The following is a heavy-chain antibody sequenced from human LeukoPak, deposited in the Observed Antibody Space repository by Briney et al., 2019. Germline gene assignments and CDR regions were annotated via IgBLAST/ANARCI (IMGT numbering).Heavy chain of an antibody. CDR2: IKPDGSEK. D-gene: IGHD6-19*01. Sequence: GGSLRLPCAASGFTFSSYAMHWVRQAPGKGLEWVAHIKPDGSEKNYVDSVKGRFTLFRDDAKNSVYLQMNSLRVEDTAVYYCARDSGSGGPWGQGTPVTVSS. CDR3: ARDSGSGGP. J-gene: IGHJ5*02. CDR1: GFTFSSYA. V-gene: IGHV3-7*01.